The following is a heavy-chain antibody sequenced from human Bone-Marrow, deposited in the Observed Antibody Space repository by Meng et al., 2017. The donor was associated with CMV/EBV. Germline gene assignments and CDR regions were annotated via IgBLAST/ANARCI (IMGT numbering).Heavy chain of an antibody. CDR2: INSDGSHT. J-gene: IGHJ6*02. CDR1: GFTFSSYW. V-gene: IGHV3-74*01. CDR3: ARGPLRFLEWSKGQNYYYGMDV. Sequence: GESLKISCAASGFTFSSYWMYWVRQAPGKGLVWVSRINSDGSHTSFADSVKGRFTISRDNAKNTLYLQMNSLRAEDTAVYYCARGPLRFLEWSKGQNYYYGMDVWGLGPTVTVSS. D-gene: IGHD3-3*01.